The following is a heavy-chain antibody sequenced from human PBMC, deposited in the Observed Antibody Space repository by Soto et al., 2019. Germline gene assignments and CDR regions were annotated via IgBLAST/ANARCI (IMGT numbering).Heavy chain of an antibody. J-gene: IGHJ5*02. Sequence: GSLRLSCAASGFTFSDYYMNWVRQAPGKGLEWVSSISSSSTIYYADSVKGRFTISRGNAKNSLYLQMNSLRAEDTAVYYCARDSIQLWFDNWFDPWGQGTLVTVSS. D-gene: IGHD5-18*01. CDR1: GFTFSDYY. CDR2: ISSSSTI. CDR3: ARDSIQLWFDNWFDP. V-gene: IGHV3-11*04.